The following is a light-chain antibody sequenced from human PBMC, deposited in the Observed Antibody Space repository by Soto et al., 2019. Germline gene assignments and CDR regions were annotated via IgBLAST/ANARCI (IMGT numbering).Light chain of an antibody. CDR1: SGHSTYA. CDR3: QTWATGPPIV. J-gene: IGLJ2*01. V-gene: IGLV4-69*01. CDR2: LDSDGSH. Sequence: QPVLTQSPSASASLGASVKLTCTLSSGHSTYAIAWHQQQPQKGPRYLMKLDSDGSHSKGDGIPDRFSGSSSGAERYLTISSLQSEDEADYYCQTWATGPPIVVGGGTKLTVL.